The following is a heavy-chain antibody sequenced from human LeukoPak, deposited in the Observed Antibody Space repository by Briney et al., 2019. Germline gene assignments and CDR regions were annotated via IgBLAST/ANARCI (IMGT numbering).Heavy chain of an antibody. D-gene: IGHD3-22*01. Sequence: GGSLRLSCAASGFTFSSYAMSWVRQAPGKGLEWVSAISGSGGSTYYADSEKGRFTISRDNSKNTLYLQMNSLRAEDTAVYYCAKDLPTYYYDSSGYFAHGPVDYWGQGTLVTVSS. V-gene: IGHV3-23*01. CDR1: GFTFSSYA. CDR2: ISGSGGST. J-gene: IGHJ4*02. CDR3: AKDLPTYYYDSSGYFAHGPVDY.